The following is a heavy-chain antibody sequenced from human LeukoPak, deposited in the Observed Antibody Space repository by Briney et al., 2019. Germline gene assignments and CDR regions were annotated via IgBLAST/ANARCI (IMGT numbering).Heavy chain of an antibody. CDR3: ARDRDSSGYYHGY. CDR2: ISSSSSTI. V-gene: IGHV3-48*01. D-gene: IGHD3-22*01. CDR1: GFTFSSCS. Sequence: GGSLRLPCAASGFTFSSCSMNWVRQAPGKGLEWVSYISSSSSTIYYADSVKGRFTISRDNAKNSLYLQMNSLRAEDTAVYYCARDRDSSGYYHGYWGQGTLVTVSS. J-gene: IGHJ4*02.